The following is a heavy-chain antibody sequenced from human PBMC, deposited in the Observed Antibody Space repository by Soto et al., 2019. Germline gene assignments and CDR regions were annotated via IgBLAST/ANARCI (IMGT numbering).Heavy chain of an antibody. CDR1: GGSISSSNW. D-gene: IGHD2-2*02. CDR2: IYHSGST. CDR3: ARVPRYRDGASGWFDP. V-gene: IGHV4-4*02. Sequence: QVQLQESGPGLVKPSGTLSLTCAVSGGSISSSNWWSWVRQPPGKGLEWIGEIYHSGSTNYNPSLTSRVTISVDKSKNQFSLKLSSVTAADTAVYYCARVPRYRDGASGWFDPWGQGTQVTVSS. J-gene: IGHJ5*02.